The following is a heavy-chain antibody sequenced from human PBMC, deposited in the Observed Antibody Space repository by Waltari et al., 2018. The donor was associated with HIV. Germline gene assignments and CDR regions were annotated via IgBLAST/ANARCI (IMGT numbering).Heavy chain of an antibody. CDR2: VRYDGSHE. Sequence: QVHVVESGGAVVQPGGSLRLSCTASGVHLNIYDIHWVRQAPGRGLEWVAGVRYDGSHEYYGDAVKGRFTISRDNSKNAIFLEMTVLRLEDTANYHCAKDGAPGRDAVFDTWGQGTLVTV. CDR1: GVHLNIYD. J-gene: IGHJ4*03. CDR3: AKDGAPGRDAVFDT. V-gene: IGHV3-33*03. D-gene: IGHD1-26*01.